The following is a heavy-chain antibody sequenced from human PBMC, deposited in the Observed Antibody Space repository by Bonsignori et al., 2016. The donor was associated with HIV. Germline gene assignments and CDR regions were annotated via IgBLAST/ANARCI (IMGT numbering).Heavy chain of an antibody. J-gene: IGHJ6*03. CDR3: TRAQISLWFGELFSYYYYYYMDV. V-gene: IGHV3-49*04. Sequence: GGSLRLSCTASGFTFGDYAMSWVRQAPGKGLEWVGFIRSKAYGGTTEYAASVKGRFIISRDDSKSVAYLRMNSLKTEDTAVYYCTRAQISLWFGELFSYYYYYYMDVWGKGTTVTVSS. CDR2: IRSKAYGGTT. CDR1: GFTFGDYA. D-gene: IGHD3-10*01.